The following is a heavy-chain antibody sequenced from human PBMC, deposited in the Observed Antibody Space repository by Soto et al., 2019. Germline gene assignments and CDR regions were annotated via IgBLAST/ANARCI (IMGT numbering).Heavy chain of an antibody. V-gene: IGHV5-51*01. CDR2: IYPGDSDT. D-gene: IGHD1-26*01. J-gene: IGHJ4*02. CDR1: GYSFTSYW. Sequence: GESLKISCKGSGYSFTSYWIGWVRQMPGKGLEWMGIIYPGDSDTRYSPSFQGQVTISADKSISTAYLQWSSLKASDTAMYYCARFNMQVGAPYYFDYWGQGTLVTVSS. CDR3: ARFNMQVGAPYYFDY.